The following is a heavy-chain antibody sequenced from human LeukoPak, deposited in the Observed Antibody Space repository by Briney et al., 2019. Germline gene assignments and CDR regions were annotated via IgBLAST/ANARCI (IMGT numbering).Heavy chain of an antibody. Sequence: ASVKVSCKASGYTFTSYAMHWVRQAPGQRLEWMGWINAGNGNTKYSQKFQGRVTTTRDTSASTAYMELSSLRSEDTAVYYCAGSATHALYDFWSGYDYYYYYGMDVWGQGTTATVSS. CDR2: INAGNGNT. D-gene: IGHD3-3*01. CDR1: GYTFTSYA. CDR3: AGSATHALYDFWSGYDYYYYYGMDV. V-gene: IGHV1-3*01. J-gene: IGHJ6*02.